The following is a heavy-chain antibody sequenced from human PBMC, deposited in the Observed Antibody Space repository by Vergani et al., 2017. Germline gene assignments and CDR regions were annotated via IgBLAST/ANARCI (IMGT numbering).Heavy chain of an antibody. D-gene: IGHD3-22*01. Sequence: QVQLVRSGAEVKKPGSSVTVSCKASGGTFSSYTISWVRQAPGQGLEWMGRIIPILGIANYAQKFQGRVTITADKSTSTAYMELSSLRSEDTAVYYCASGYYDSSATDAFDIWGQGTMVTVSS. CDR1: GGTFSSYT. V-gene: IGHV1-69*02. J-gene: IGHJ3*02. CDR2: IIPILGIA. CDR3: ASGYYDSSATDAFDI.